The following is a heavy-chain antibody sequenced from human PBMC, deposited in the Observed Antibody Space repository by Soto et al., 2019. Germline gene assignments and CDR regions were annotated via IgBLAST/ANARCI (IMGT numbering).Heavy chain of an antibody. CDR2: IYPGDSDT. CDR1: GYSFTSYW. D-gene: IGHD2-2*01. Sequence: GESLKISCKGSGYSFTSYWIGWVRQMPGEGLGWMVIIYPGDSDTRYSPSFEGQVTISADKSSRTAYQQWSSLKASDTAIYYCARPMPGKQIDAFDIWGQGTMVTISS. J-gene: IGHJ3*02. CDR3: ARPMPGKQIDAFDI. V-gene: IGHV5-51*01.